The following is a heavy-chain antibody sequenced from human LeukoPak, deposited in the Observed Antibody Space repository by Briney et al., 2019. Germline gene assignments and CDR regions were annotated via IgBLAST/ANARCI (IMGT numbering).Heavy chain of an antibody. J-gene: IGHJ4*02. CDR3: ARVGSSWYEVGYFDY. V-gene: IGHV3-48*03. CDR1: GFTFSSYE. Sequence: GGSLRLSCAASGFTFSSYEMNWVRQAPGKGLEWVSYISSSGSTIYYADSVKGRFTISRDNAKNSLYLQMNSLRAEDTAVYYCARVGSSWYEVGYFDYWGQGTLVTVSS. D-gene: IGHD6-13*01. CDR2: ISSSGSTI.